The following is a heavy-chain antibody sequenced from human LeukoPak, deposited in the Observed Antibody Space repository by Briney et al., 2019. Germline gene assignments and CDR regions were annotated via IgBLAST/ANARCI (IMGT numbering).Heavy chain of an antibody. J-gene: IGHJ6*02. CDR2: INAGNGNT. Sequence: ASVTVSCKASGYTFTSYAMHWVRQAPGQRLEWMGWINAGNGNTKYSQKFQGRVTITRDTSASTAYMELSSLRSEDTAVYYCARDLAARLYYYGMDVWGQGTTVTVSS. V-gene: IGHV1-3*01. CDR1: GYTFTSYA. CDR3: ARDLAARLYYYGMDV. D-gene: IGHD6-6*01.